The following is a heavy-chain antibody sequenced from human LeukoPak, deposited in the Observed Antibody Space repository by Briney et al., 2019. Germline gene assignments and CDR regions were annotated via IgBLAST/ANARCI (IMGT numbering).Heavy chain of an antibody. D-gene: IGHD5-12*01. CDR3: ARGPSPWLLGLLGAFDI. Sequence: PGGSLRLSCAASGFTFSSYSMNWVRQAPGEGLEWVSSISSSSSYISYAYSVKGRFTISRANAKNSLYLQMNSLRAEDTAVYYCARGPSPWLLGLLGAFDIWGQGTMVTVSS. V-gene: IGHV3-21*01. J-gene: IGHJ3*02. CDR1: GFTFSSYS. CDR2: ISSSSSYI.